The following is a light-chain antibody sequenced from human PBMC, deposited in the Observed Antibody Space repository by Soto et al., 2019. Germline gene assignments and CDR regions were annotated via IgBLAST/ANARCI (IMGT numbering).Light chain of an antibody. CDR1: QDINSY. V-gene: IGKV1-9*01. J-gene: IGKJ4*01. CDR2: AGT. CDR3: QQLHVYPST. Sequence: IQLPQSPSSLSASVGDRVTITCRASQDINSYLAWYQQKPGKAPNLLIYAGTSLQSGVPSRFSGSGSGTGFTLTISSLQPEDFATYYCQQLHVYPSTFGGGTKVE.